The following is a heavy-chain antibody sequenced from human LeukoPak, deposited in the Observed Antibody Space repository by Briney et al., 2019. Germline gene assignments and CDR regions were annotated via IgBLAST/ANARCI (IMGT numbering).Heavy chain of an antibody. CDR1: GFTFSSYG. V-gene: IGHV3-23*01. CDR3: AKEGPYGDVYYYYYYMDV. J-gene: IGHJ6*03. Sequence: TGGSLRLSCAASGFTFSSYGMSWVRQAPGKGLEWVSAISGSGGSTYYADSVKGRFTISRDNSKNTLYLQMNSLRAEDTAVYYCAKEGPYGDVYYYYYYMDVWGKGTTVTISS. D-gene: IGHD4-17*01. CDR2: ISGSGGST.